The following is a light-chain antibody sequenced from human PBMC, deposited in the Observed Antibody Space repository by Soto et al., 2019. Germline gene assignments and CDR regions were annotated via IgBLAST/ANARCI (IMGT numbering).Light chain of an antibody. CDR1: QCISSY. CDR2: DAS. Sequence: IPLSPSPSALAASVRGTGTIPPRATQCISSYLNSYQQKSGKAPNLLIYDASNLETGVPSRFSGSGSGTDFTVTISSLQPEDFATYSCQQYYNLPITFGQGTRLEIK. CDR3: QQYYNLPIT. J-gene: IGKJ5*01. V-gene: IGKV1-33*01.